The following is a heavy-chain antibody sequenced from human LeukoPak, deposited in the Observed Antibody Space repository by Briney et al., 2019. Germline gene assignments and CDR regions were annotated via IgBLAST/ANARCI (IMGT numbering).Heavy chain of an antibody. Sequence: GGSLRLSCAASGFTVSSYSMNWVRQAPGKGLEWVSSISSRSSYIDYADSLKGQFTISRDNAKNSLYLQMNSLRAEDTAVYYCARGKEPVAGSLSHFDYWGQGTLVTVSS. CDR2: ISSRSSYI. D-gene: IGHD6-19*01. CDR1: GFTVSSYS. CDR3: ARGKEPVAGSLSHFDY. J-gene: IGHJ4*02. V-gene: IGHV3-21*01.